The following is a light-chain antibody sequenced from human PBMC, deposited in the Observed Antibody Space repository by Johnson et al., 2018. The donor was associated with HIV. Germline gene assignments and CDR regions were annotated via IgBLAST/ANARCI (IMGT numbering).Light chain of an antibody. J-gene: IGLJ1*01. CDR1: SSNIGNNY. Sequence: QSVLTQPPSVSAAPGQKVNISCSGSSSNIGNNYVSWYQQLPGTAPKLLIYENNKRPSGIPDRFSGYKSGTSATLGITGLQTGDEADYYCGTWDSSLSAYYVFGTGTKVTVL. CDR2: ENN. V-gene: IGLV1-51*02. CDR3: GTWDSSLSAYYV.